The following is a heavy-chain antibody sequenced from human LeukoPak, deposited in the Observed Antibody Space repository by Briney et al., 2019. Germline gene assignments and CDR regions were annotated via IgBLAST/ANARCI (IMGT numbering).Heavy chain of an antibody. CDR2: FDPGDDET. CDR3: ATEKDLLLDS. D-gene: IGHD1-26*01. Sequence: ASVKVSCKVSGYSLSELSTHWVRQAPGQGLEWMGGFDPGDDETIYAQKFQGRVTMTEDTSTDTAFLELSSLRSEDTAVYFCATEKDLLLDSWGQGTPVTVSS. J-gene: IGHJ5*01. V-gene: IGHV1-24*01. CDR1: GYSLSELS.